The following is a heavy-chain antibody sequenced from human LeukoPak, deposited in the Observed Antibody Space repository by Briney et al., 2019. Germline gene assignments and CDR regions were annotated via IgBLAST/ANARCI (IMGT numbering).Heavy chain of an antibody. CDR2: IYYSGST. J-gene: IGHJ4*02. Sequence: SETLSLTCTVSGGSISSYYWSWIRQPPGKGLEWIGYIYYSGSTNYNPSLKSRATISVDTSKNQFSLKLSSVTAADTAVYYCARGDILTGSYYFGYWGQGTLVTVSS. V-gene: IGHV4-59*01. D-gene: IGHD3-9*01. CDR3: ARGDILTGSYYFGY. CDR1: GGSISSYY.